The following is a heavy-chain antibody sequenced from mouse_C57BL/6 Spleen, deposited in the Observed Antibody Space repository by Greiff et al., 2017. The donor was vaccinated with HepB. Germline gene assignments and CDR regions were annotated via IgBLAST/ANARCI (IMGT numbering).Heavy chain of an antibody. CDR2: INPSSGYT. J-gene: IGHJ2*01. Sequence: VQVVESGAELAKPGASVKLSCKASGYTFTSYWMHWVKQRPGQGLEWIGYINPSSGYTKYNQKFKDKATLTADKSSSTAYMQLSSLTYDDAAVYYCASMVLYDYDGAYYVYYRGKGTTLTVSS. D-gene: IGHD2-4*01. CDR3: ASMVLYDYDGAYYVYY. CDR1: GYTFTSYW. V-gene: IGHV1-7*01.